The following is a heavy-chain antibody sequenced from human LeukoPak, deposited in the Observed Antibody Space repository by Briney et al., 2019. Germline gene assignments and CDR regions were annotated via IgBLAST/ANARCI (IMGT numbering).Heavy chain of an antibody. CDR2: IYHSGST. D-gene: IGHD1-1*01. CDR3: ARRVGTGSRNWFDP. CDR1: GGSISSSNW. V-gene: IGHV4-4*02. Sequence: SGTLSLTCAVSGGSISSSNWWSWVRQPPGKGLEWIGEIYHSGSTNYNPSLKSRVTISVDTSKNQFSLKLSSVTAADTAVYYCARRVGTGSRNWFDPWGQGTLVTVSS. J-gene: IGHJ5*02.